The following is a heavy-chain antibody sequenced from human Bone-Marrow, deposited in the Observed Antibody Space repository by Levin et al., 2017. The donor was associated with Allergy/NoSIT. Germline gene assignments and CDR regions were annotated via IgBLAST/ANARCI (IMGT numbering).Heavy chain of an antibody. V-gene: IGHV3-48*02. D-gene: IGHD2-2*01. CDR1: GFTFSRYS. Sequence: ETLSLTCAASGFTFSRYSMNWVRQAPGRGLEWVSYISRSSSTISYADSVKGRFTISRDNAKNSLYLQMNSLRDEDTDVYYCARPDCSGTSCYYFFDSWGQGTLVTVSS. CDR2: ISRSSSTI. J-gene: IGHJ4*02. CDR3: ARPDCSGTSCYYFFDS.